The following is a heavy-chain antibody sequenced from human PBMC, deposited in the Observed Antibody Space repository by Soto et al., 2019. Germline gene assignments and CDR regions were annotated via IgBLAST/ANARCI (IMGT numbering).Heavy chain of an antibody. D-gene: IGHD6-13*01. Sequence: GGSLRLSCAASGFTFSNAWMSWVRQAPGKGLEWVGRIKSKTDGGTTDYAAPVKGRFTISRDDSKNTLYLQMNSLKTEDTAVYYCTTDSYPLSPYSSSWYTDLEPPSTEPQYYFDYWGQGTLVTVSS. CDR2: IKSKTDGGTT. V-gene: IGHV3-15*01. J-gene: IGHJ4*02. CDR1: GFTFSNAW. CDR3: TTDSYPLSPYSSSWYTDLEPPSTEPQYYFDY.